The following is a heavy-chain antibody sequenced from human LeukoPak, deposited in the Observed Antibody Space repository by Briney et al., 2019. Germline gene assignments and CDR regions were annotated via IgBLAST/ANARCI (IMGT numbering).Heavy chain of an antibody. CDR3: ARDAARLSIAVAGYFDY. CDR1: GFTFSSYA. CDR2: ISSNGGST. D-gene: IGHD6-19*01. V-gene: IGHV3-64*01. Sequence: PGGTLRLSCAASGFTFSSYAMHWVRQATGNGLEYVSAISSNGGSTYYANSVKGRFTISRDNSKNTLYLQMGSLRAEDMAEYYCARDAARLSIAVAGYFDYWGQGTLVTVSS. J-gene: IGHJ4*02.